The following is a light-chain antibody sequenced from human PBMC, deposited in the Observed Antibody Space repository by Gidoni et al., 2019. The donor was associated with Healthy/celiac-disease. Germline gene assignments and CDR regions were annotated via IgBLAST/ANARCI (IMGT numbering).Light chain of an antibody. CDR3: QQSYR. CDR1: QSISRY. J-gene: IGKJ3*01. CDR2: AAS. Sequence: DIQLTQSPSSLSASVGDRVTITCRASQSISRYLQWYQQKPGKAPKLLIYAASSLQSGVPSRVSGSGSGTDFTLTISSLQPEDFATYYCQQSYRFXPXTKVDIK. V-gene: IGKV1-39*01.